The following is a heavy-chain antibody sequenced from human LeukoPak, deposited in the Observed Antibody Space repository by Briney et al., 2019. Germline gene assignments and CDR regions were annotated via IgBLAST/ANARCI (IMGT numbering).Heavy chain of an antibody. CDR2: IYPDDFDT. CDR3: ARRSSGWGRDFDY. V-gene: IGHV5-51*01. CDR1: GYSFTSYW. D-gene: IGHD6-19*01. Sequence: GESLKISCRGSGYSFTSYWIAWVRQMPGKGLEWMGIIYPDDFDTRYSPSFQGQVTISADKSISTAYLQWSSLKASDTAMYYCARRSSGWGRDFDYWGQGTLVTVSS. J-gene: IGHJ4*02.